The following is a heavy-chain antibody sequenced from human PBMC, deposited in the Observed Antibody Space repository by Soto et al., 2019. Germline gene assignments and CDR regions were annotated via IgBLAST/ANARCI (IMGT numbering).Heavy chain of an antibody. CDR2: INPDGSEK. CDR3: SRSLNS. Sequence: GGSVRLSWAASGFTFSSFWMDWVRQAPGKGLEWVVKINPDGSEKHYVDSVKGRFTISRDNARNSLYLQMRSLTADDSALYYCSRSLNSWGQGTRVTVSS. V-gene: IGHV3-7*01. CDR1: GFTFSSFW. J-gene: IGHJ4*02.